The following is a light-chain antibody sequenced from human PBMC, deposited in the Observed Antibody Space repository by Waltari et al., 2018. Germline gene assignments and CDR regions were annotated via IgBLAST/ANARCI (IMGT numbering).Light chain of an antibody. J-gene: IGKJ1*01. CDR2: DAS. CDR1: QNINKY. V-gene: IGKV3-20*01. CDR3: QKYGSLPAT. Sequence: EIMLTQSPGTRSLSPGERATLSCRASQNINKYLAWYQHKPGQSPRLLIYDASNRATGIPDRFSGSGSGTDFSLTISRREPEDFAVYYCQKYGSLPATFGQGTKVEIK.